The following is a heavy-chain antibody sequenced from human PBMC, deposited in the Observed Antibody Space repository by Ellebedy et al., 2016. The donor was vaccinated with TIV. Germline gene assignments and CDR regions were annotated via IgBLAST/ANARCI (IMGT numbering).Heavy chain of an antibody. CDR1: GFTFSNAW. J-gene: IGHJ4*02. Sequence: GESLKISCAASGFTFSNAWMNWVRQAPGKGLEWVSSISSSSSYIYYADSVKGRFTISRDNAKHSLYLQMNSLRAEDTAVYYCARGRRDGYNYDFDYWGQGSLVTVPS. CDR2: ISSSSSYI. CDR3: ARGRRDGYNYDFDY. V-gene: IGHV3-21*01. D-gene: IGHD5-24*01.